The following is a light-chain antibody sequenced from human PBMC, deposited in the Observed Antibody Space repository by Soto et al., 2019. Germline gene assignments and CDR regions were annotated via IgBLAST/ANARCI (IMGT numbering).Light chain of an antibody. CDR3: QQYDNLPLP. Sequence: DIQMTQSPSSLSASVGDRVTITCQASQDINNYLNWYQQKLGKAPKLLIYDASNLETGVPSRFSGSGSGTDFTFTISSLQPEDMATYYCQQYDNLPLPFGGGPKVDIK. V-gene: IGKV1-33*01. J-gene: IGKJ4*01. CDR2: DAS. CDR1: QDINNY.